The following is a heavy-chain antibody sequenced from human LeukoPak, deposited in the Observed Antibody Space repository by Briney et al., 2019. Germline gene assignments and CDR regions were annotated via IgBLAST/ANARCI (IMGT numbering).Heavy chain of an antibody. D-gene: IGHD4-17*01. V-gene: IGHV3-23*01. CDR2: ISASGGST. CDR1: GFTFSNYA. J-gene: IGHJ3*02. CDR3: ARTTVTPGSYDAFDI. Sequence: PGGSLRLSCAASGFTFSNYAMSWVRQAPGKGLEWVSTISASGGSTYYADSVKGRSTISRDNSKNTLYLQMNSLRVDDTAVYYCARTTVTPGSYDAFDIWGQGTTVTVSS.